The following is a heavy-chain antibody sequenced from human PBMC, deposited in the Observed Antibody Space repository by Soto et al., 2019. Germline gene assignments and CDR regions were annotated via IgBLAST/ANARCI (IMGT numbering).Heavy chain of an antibody. J-gene: IGHJ4*02. V-gene: IGHV4-31*03. CDR1: GGSISIGVYY. D-gene: IGHD6-13*01. Sequence: TLALTCTVSGGSISIGVYYLSWIRQHPGKGLEWIGYIYYSGSTYYNPSLKGRVTISVDTSKNQFSLKLSSVTAADTAVYYCATSAAAGPYYFDYWGQGTLVTVSS. CDR3: ATSAAAGPYYFDY. CDR2: IYYSGST.